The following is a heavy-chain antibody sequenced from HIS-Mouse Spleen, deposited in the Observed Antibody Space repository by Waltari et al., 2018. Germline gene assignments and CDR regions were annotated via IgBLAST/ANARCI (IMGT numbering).Heavy chain of an antibody. V-gene: IGHV4-31*03. CDR2: IYYSGST. CDR1: GGSISSGGYY. CDR3: ARSPYYDFWSGYSDNWFDP. J-gene: IGHJ5*02. Sequence: QVQLQESGPGLVKPSQTLSLTCTVSGGSISSGGYYWSWIRQHPGKGLEWIGNIYYSGSTDYNPSLRSRVTRSVDTSKNQFSLKLSSVTAADTAVYYCARSPYYDFWSGYSDNWFDPWGQGTLVTVSS. D-gene: IGHD3-3*01.